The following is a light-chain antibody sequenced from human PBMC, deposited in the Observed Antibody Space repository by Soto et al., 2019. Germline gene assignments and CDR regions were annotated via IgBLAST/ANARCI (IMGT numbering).Light chain of an antibody. J-gene: IGKJ5*01. V-gene: IGKV3-20*01. CDR1: QSVSSN. CDR3: QQYDSSPIT. CDR2: GAS. Sequence: LVLTQTPATRTVAVWEKTILLGMASQSVSSNLAWYQQKPGQAPRLLIYGASSRATGIPDRFSGSGSGTDFTLTFSSLEPEDFAVYYCQQYDSSPITLGQGTRLEIK.